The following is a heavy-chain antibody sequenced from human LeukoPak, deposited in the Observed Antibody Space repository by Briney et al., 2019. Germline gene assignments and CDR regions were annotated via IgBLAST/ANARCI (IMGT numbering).Heavy chain of an antibody. V-gene: IGHV1-18*01. Sequence: ASVKVSCKASGGTFSSYAISWVRQAPGQGLEWMGWISAYNGNTNYAQKLQGRVTMTTDTSTSTAYMELRSLRSDDTAVYYCARDGQWLVMNAFDIWGQGTMVTVSS. J-gene: IGHJ3*02. CDR3: ARDGQWLVMNAFDI. D-gene: IGHD6-19*01. CDR1: GGTFSSYA. CDR2: ISAYNGNT.